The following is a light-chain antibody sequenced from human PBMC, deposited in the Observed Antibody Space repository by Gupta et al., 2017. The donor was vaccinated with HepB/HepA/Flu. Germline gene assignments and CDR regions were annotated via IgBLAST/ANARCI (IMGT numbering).Light chain of an antibody. V-gene: IGKV3-11*01. J-gene: IGKJ5*01. Sequence: EIVLTQSPDTMSLSQGERATLSCRASQSISSYLVWYQQKPGQAPRLLISDASNRATGIPARFSGSGSGTDFTLTISSLEPEDFAVYYCQQRSNWPPITFGQGTRLDIK. CDR2: DAS. CDR1: QSISSY. CDR3: QQRSNWPPIT.